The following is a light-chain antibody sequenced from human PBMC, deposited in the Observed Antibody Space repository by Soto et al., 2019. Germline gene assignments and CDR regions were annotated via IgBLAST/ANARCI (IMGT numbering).Light chain of an antibody. J-gene: IGKJ4*01. CDR3: QHLGT. Sequence: DIQMTQSPSTLSASVGDRVTITCRASQSISSWLAWYQQKPGKAPKLLIYKASSLESGVPSRFSGCGSGTEFTLTISSLQPDDFATYYCQHLGTFGGGTKVEIK. V-gene: IGKV1-5*03. CDR2: KAS. CDR1: QSISSW.